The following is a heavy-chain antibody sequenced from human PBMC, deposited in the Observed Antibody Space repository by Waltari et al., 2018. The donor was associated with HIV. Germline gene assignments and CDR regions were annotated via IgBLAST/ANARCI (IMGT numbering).Heavy chain of an antibody. J-gene: IGHJ4*02. CDR3: AAGLGFLVVPF. D-gene: IGHD2-21*01. Sequence: QMQLVQSGPEVKKPGTSVKVSCKTSGFNLSSSAVQWVRQTRGQYLEWIGWIGVGSGDTNYAQKFQGRVTLTRDMAAGTVYMEMSSLQSEDTAVYFCAAGLGFLVVPFWGQGTLVTVSS. CDR2: IGVGSGDT. CDR1: GFNLSSSA. V-gene: IGHV1-58*01.